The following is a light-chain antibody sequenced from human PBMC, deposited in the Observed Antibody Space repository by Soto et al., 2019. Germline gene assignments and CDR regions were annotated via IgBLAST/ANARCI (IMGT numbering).Light chain of an antibody. V-gene: IGKV3-11*01. CDR3: QKRANWS. J-gene: IGKJ5*01. CDR1: QSVSSY. Sequence: EIVLTQSPATLSLSPLEIATLFCMASQSVSSYLAWYQQKPGQAPRLLIYDASNRATGIPARFSGSGSGTDFTLTITSLEPEDFAVYYCQKRANWSFGQGTRLEIK. CDR2: DAS.